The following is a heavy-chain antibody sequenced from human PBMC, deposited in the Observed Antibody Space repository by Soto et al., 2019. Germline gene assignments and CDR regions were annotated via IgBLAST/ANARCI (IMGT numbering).Heavy chain of an antibody. J-gene: IGHJ5*01. CDR1: GFMFNNYW. D-gene: IGHD1-26*01. CDR3: SEGSYLRNSPCIDWIDF. Sequence: EVQLVESGGDLVQPGGSLRLSCTASGFMFNNYWMTWVRQAPGKGLEWVANIKQDGTEKYCVDSVKGRFTVSRDNAKNAVFLQNTRPRIEDPAPHYRSEGSYLRNSPCIDWIDFWGQGTWVTVSS. CDR2: IKQDGTEK. V-gene: IGHV3-7*01.